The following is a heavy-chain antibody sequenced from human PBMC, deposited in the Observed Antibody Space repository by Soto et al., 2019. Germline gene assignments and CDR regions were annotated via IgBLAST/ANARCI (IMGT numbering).Heavy chain of an antibody. CDR2: ISYDGSNK. Sequence: PGGSLRLSCAASGFTFSSYGMHWVRQAPGKGLEWVAVISYDGSNKYYADSVKGRFTISRDNSKNTLYLQMNSLRAEDTAVYYCAKDRWYYDSSGYYPRGYYYGMDVWGQGTTVTVSS. J-gene: IGHJ6*02. V-gene: IGHV3-30*18. CDR1: GFTFSSYG. D-gene: IGHD3-22*01. CDR3: AKDRWYYDSSGYYPRGYYYGMDV.